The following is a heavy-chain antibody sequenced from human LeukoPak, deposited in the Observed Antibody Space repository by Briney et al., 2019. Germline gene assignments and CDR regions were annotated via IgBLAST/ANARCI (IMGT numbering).Heavy chain of an antibody. CDR2: INPSGGST. D-gene: IGHD3-22*01. V-gene: IGHV1-46*01. Sequence: GASVKVSCKASGYTFTSYYMHWVRQAPGQGLEWMGIINPSGGSTSYAQKFQGRVTITADKSTSTAYMELSSLRSEDTAVYYCARVAYYDSTQNYGMDVWGQGTTVTVSS. CDR3: ARVAYYDSTQNYGMDV. CDR1: GYTFTSYY. J-gene: IGHJ6*02.